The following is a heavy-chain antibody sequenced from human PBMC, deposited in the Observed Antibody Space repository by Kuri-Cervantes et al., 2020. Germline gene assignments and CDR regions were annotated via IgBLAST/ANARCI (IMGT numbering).Heavy chain of an antibody. V-gene: IGHV3-30*18. Sequence: GESLKISCAVSGFIFSSYGVHWVRQAPGKGLEWVAVISYDGSNKYYADSVKGRFTISRDNSKNTLYLQMNSLRAEDTAVYYCANHDGSSWGNWFDPWGQGTLVTVSS. CDR3: ANHDGSSWGNWFDP. CDR1: GFIFSSYG. D-gene: IGHD6-6*01. J-gene: IGHJ5*02. CDR2: ISYDGSNK.